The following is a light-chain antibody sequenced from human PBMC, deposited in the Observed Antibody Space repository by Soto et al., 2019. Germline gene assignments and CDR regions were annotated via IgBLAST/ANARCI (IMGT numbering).Light chain of an antibody. J-gene: IGKJ5*01. CDR1: QSVSSSY. V-gene: IGKV3-20*01. CDR2: GAS. CDR3: QQYGSWIT. Sequence: EIVLTQSPGTLSLSPGERATLSCRASQSVSSSYLAWYQQKPGQAPRLLIYGASSRATGIPDRFSGSGSGTDFTLTISRLEPEDFAVYYCQQYGSWITFGQGTRLEIK.